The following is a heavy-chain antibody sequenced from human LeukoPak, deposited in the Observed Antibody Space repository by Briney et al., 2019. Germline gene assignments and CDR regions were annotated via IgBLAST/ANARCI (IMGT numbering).Heavy chain of an antibody. CDR1: GFTFSSYA. J-gene: IGHJ4*02. CDR2: ISYDGSNK. V-gene: IGHV3-30*04. CDR3: ARGIDY. Sequence: PGGSLRLSCAASGFTFSSYAMSWVRQAPGKGLEWVAVISYDGSNKYYADSVKGRFTISRDNSKNTLYLQMNSLRAEDTAVYYCARGIDYWGQGTLVTVSS.